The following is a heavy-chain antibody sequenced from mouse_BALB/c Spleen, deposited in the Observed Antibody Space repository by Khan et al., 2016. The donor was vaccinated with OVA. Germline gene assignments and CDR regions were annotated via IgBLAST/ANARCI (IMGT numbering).Heavy chain of an antibody. Sequence: QVQLKQSGPGLVAPSQSLSITCTVSGFSLTDYAVSWIRQPPGKGLEWLGVIWGGGSNYYNSALKSRLIISKDNSRRHVFLNMNSLQTDDTAIYYGGKDPAYYAMDYWGQGTSVTVSS. J-gene: IGHJ4*01. CDR2: IWGGGSN. CDR3: GKDPAYYAMDY. V-gene: IGHV2-6-5*01. CDR1: GFSLTDYA.